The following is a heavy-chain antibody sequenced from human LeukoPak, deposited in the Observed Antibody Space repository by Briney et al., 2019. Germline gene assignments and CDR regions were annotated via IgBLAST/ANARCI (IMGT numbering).Heavy chain of an antibody. V-gene: IGHV3-11*01. CDR3: AKDLVGDTAMVSGEFDY. D-gene: IGHD5-18*01. Sequence: PGGSLRLSCAASGFTFSDYYMSWIRQAPGKGLEWVSYISSSGSTIYYADSVKGRFTISRDNAKNSLYLQMNSLRAEDTAVYYCAKDLVGDTAMVSGEFDYWGQGTLVAVSS. J-gene: IGHJ4*02. CDR1: GFTFSDYY. CDR2: ISSSGSTI.